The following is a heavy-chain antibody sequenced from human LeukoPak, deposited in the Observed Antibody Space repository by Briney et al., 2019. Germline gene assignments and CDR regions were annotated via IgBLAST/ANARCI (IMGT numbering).Heavy chain of an antibody. D-gene: IGHD3-22*01. J-gene: IGHJ4*02. CDR2: IYYSGST. CDR3: ASQPDYYDSSGYYAY. V-gene: IGHV4-59*11. Sequence: SETLSLTCTVSGGSISSHYWSWIRQPPGKGLEWIGYIYYSGSTNYNPSLKSRVTIPVDTSKNQFSLKLSSVTAADTAVYYCASQPDYYDSSGYYAYWGQGTLVTVSS. CDR1: GGSISSHY.